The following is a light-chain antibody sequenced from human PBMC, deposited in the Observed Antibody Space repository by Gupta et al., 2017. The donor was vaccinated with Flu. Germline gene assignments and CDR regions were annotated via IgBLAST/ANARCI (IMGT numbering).Light chain of an antibody. Sequence: IVLTQSPHSLSVFLGARATINCKSSQSLFYKTKKKNYLAWYQQRPGQPPPLLMSWVSTRESGVPDRFSGRGSGTXFTLTIXRLQPEDVAVYYCLQDDYIPVAFGXGTKVEIK. CDR1: QSLFYKTKKKNY. CDR3: LQDDYIPVA. CDR2: WVS. J-gene: IGKJ4*01. V-gene: IGKV4-1*01.